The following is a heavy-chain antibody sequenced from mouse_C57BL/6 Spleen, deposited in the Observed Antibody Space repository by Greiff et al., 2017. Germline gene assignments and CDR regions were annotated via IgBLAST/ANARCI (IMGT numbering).Heavy chain of an antibody. CDR2: IHPNSGST. V-gene: IGHV1-64*01. J-gene: IGHJ3*01. Sequence: VQLQQPGAELVKPGASVKLSCKASGYTFTSYWMHWVKQRPGQGLEWIGMIHPNSGSTNYNEKFKSKATLTVDKSSSTAYMQLSSLTSEDSAVYYCAREGGNYSNSFAYWGQGTLVTVSA. CDR1: GYTFTSYW. CDR3: AREGGNYSNSFAY. D-gene: IGHD2-5*01.